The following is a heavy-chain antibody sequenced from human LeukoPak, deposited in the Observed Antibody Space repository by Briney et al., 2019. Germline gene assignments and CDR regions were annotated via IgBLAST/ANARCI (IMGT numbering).Heavy chain of an antibody. CDR1: GFTFSNAW. J-gene: IGHJ4*02. CDR2: IKSKTDGGTT. Sequence: GGSLRLSCAASGFTFSNAWMSWVCQAPGKGLEWVGRIKSKTDGGTTDYAAPVKGRFTISRDDSKNTLYLQMNSLKTEDTAVYYCTTDTRGDYGLYYFDYWGQGTLVTVSS. CDR3: TTDTRGDYGLYYFDY. D-gene: IGHD2-21*02. V-gene: IGHV3-15*01.